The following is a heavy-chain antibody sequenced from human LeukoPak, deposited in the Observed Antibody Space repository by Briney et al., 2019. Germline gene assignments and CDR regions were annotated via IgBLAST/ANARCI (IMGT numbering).Heavy chain of an antibody. CDR1: GFTFSSYA. CDR2: ISGSGGST. J-gene: IGHJ4*02. Sequence: QPGGSLRRSCAASGFTFSSYAMSWVRQAPGKGLEWVSAISGSGGSTYYADSVKGRFTISRDNSKNTLYLQMNSLRAEDTAVYYCARTKKQTGYSSGWYVLDYWGQGTLVTVSS. D-gene: IGHD6-19*01. CDR3: ARTKKQTGYSSGWYVLDY. V-gene: IGHV3-23*01.